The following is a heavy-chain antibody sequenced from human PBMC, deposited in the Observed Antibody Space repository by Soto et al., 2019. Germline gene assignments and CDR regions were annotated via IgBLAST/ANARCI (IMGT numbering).Heavy chain of an antibody. J-gene: IGHJ6*02. CDR1: GFTFSSYA. V-gene: IGHV3-30-3*01. D-gene: IGHD6-19*01. Sequence: GGSLRLSCAASGFTFSSYAMHWVRQAPGKGLEWVAVISYDGSNKYYADSVKGRFTISRDNSKNTLYLQMNSLRAEDTAVYYCARDAYNSGWYAIGIRYYYYGMDVWSQGTTVTVSS. CDR3: ARDAYNSGWYAIGIRYYYYGMDV. CDR2: ISYDGSNK.